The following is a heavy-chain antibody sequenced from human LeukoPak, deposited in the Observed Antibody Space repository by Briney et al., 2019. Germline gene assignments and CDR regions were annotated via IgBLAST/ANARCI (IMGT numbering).Heavy chain of an antibody. CDR3: ARAPRRVVVPDVNKWFDP. Sequence: GASVKVSCKASGYTFTAHYLHWVRQAPGQGLEWMAWINHNSGGTKYAEKFQGRVTVTRDTSTSTAYMELGSLRFDDTAVYYCARAPRRVVVPDVNKWFDPWGQGTRVTVSS. J-gene: IGHJ5*02. CDR2: INHNSGGT. V-gene: IGHV1-2*02. D-gene: IGHD2-2*01. CDR1: GYTFTAHY.